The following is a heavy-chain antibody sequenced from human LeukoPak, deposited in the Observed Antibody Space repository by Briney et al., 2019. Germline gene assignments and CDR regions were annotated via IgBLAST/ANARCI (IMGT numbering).Heavy chain of an antibody. CDR1: GYTFTGYY. Sequence: ASVKVSCKASGYTFTGYYMHWVRQAPGQGLEWMGWINPNSGGTNYAQKFQGRVTMTRDTSISTAYMEPSRLRSDDTAVYYCATLYTAIRNWFDPWGQGTLVTVSS. V-gene: IGHV1-2*02. J-gene: IGHJ5*02. D-gene: IGHD5-18*01. CDR3: ATLYTAIRNWFDP. CDR2: INPNSGGT.